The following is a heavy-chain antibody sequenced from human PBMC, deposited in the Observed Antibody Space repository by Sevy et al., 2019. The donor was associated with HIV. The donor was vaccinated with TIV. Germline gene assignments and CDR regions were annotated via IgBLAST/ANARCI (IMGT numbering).Heavy chain of an antibody. CDR1: GFTFRSYW. CDR2: IKLDGSEK. J-gene: IGHJ6*02. D-gene: IGHD2-15*01. CDR3: ARDLVIPATTDYFYYGMDV. V-gene: IGHV3-7*01. Sequence: GGSLRLSCVASGFTFRSYWMSWVRQAPGKGLEWVANIKLDGSEKYYVDSVKGRFTISRDNAKNSLYLQMSSLRAEDTAVYYCARDLVIPATTDYFYYGMDVWGQGTTVTVSS.